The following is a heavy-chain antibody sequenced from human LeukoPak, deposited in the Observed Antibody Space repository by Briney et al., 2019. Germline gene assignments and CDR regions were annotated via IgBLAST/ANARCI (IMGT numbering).Heavy chain of an antibody. CDR3: ARDLSDY. Sequence: PGTSLTLSCTASGFSLSNYGMHWVRQAPGKGLEWVAVISYDGSNKYYADSVKGRFTISRDNSKNTLYLQMNSLRAEDTAVYYCARDLSDYWGQGTLVTVSS. CDR2: ISYDGSNK. V-gene: IGHV3-30*19. D-gene: IGHD2/OR15-2a*01. J-gene: IGHJ4*02. CDR1: GFSLSNYG.